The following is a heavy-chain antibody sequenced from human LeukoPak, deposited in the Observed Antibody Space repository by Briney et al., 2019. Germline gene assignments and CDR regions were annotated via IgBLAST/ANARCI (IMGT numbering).Heavy chain of an antibody. V-gene: IGHV1-46*01. Sequence: ASVKVSCKASGYXFTSYYMHWVRQAPGQGVEWMGIINPSGGSTSYAQKFQGRVTITRDTTTSTVYMELSRLRSEDAAVYYCARASYYDSSGFDLWGRGTLVTISS. D-gene: IGHD3-22*01. J-gene: IGHJ2*01. CDR3: ARASYYDSSGFDL. CDR2: INPSGGST. CDR1: GYXFTSYY.